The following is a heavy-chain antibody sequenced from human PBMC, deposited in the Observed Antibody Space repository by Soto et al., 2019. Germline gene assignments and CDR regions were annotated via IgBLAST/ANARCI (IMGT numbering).Heavy chain of an antibody. CDR3: ARGVLKGMVPVQPPTFYWFDP. J-gene: IGHJ5*02. V-gene: IGHV4-31*03. CDR1: GGSISSGGYY. CDR2: IYYSGST. D-gene: IGHD2-8*01. Sequence: SETLSLTCTVSGGSISSGGYYWSWIRQHPGKGLEWIGYIYYSGSTYYNPSLKSRVTISVDTSKNQFSLKLSSVTAADTAVYYCARGVLKGMVPVQPPTFYWFDPWGQGTLVTVSS.